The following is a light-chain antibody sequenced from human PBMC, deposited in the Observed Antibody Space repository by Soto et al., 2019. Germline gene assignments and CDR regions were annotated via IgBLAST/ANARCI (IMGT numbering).Light chain of an antibody. CDR1: QDINSR. CDR2: AAT. Sequence: DIQMTQSPSSVSASVGDTVTITCRASQDINSRLAWFQQQPGRPPKYVIQAATMLQSGFPSRFAGSGSGRDFTLTIHTLQPEDLATYYCQQSYTTPLTFGGGTKVDIK. CDR3: QQSYTTPLT. V-gene: IGKV1-12*01. J-gene: IGKJ4*01.